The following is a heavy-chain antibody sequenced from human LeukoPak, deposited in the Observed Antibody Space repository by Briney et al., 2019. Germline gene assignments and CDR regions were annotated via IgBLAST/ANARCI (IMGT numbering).Heavy chain of an antibody. J-gene: IGHJ4*02. Sequence: GGSLRLSCAASGFTFDDYAMHWVRQAPGKGLEWVSGISWNSGSIGYADSVKGRFTISRDNAKNSLYLQMNSLRAEDTALYYCAKDKVDTAMGFDYWGQGTLVTVSS. V-gene: IGHV3-9*01. CDR3: AKDKVDTAMGFDY. D-gene: IGHD5-18*01. CDR1: GFTFDDYA. CDR2: ISWNSGSI.